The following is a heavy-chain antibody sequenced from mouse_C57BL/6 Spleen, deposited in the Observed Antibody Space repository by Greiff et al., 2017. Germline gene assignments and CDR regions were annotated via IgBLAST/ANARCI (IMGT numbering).Heavy chain of an antibody. D-gene: IGHD1-1*01. CDR3: AEGSRLAY. CDR2: IYPGDGDT. CDR1: GYAFSSYW. Sequence: QVQLKESGAELVKPGASVKISCKASGYAFSSYWMNWVKQRPGKGLEWIGQIYPGDGDTNYNGKFKGKATLTADKSSSTAYMQLSSLTSEDSAVYFCAEGSRLAYWGQGTLVTVSA. V-gene: IGHV1-80*01. J-gene: IGHJ3*01.